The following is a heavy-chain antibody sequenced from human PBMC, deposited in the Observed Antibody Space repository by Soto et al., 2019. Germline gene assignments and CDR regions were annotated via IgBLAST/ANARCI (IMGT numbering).Heavy chain of an antibody. V-gene: IGHV1-69*06. CDR3: ARGDDFDYYYGVDV. CDR2: IVPMFGTS. Sequence: GAPVKVLLHALLSTISHPAIRRLRPAPGQGLEWMGGIVPMFGTSNYAQKFQGRVTTPADKSTNTAYMELSSLTSEDTAVYYCARGDDFDYYYGVDVWGQGTTVTVSS. D-gene: IGHD3-16*01. CDR1: STISHPA. J-gene: IGHJ6*02.